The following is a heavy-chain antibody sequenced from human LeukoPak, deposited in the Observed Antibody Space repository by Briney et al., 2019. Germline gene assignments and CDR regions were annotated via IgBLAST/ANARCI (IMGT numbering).Heavy chain of an antibody. CDR3: TRPIAVAITNWFDP. V-gene: IGHV3-49*05. CDR2: IRSKAYGGTT. Sequence: KPGGSLRLSCTAPGFTFGDYAMSWFRQAPGKGPEWVGFIRSKAYGGTTEYAASVKGRFTISRDDSKSIAYLQMNSLKTEDTAVYYCTRPIAVAITNWFDPWGQGTLVAVSS. CDR1: GFTFGDYA. D-gene: IGHD6-19*01. J-gene: IGHJ5*02.